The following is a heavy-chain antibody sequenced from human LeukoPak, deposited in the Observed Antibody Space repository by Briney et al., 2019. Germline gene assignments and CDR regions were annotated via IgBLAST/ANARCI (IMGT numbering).Heavy chain of an antibody. V-gene: IGHV4-39*07. CDR2: IYYSGST. D-gene: IGHD3-3*01. J-gene: IGHJ4*02. CDR3: ARDNGPYDFWSGYYYFDY. Sequence: SETLSLTCTVSGGSISSSSYYWGWIRQPPGKGLEWIGSIYYSGSTYYNPSLKSRVTISVDTSKNQFSLKLSSVTAADTAVYYCARDNGPYDFWSGYYYFDYWGQGTLVTVSS. CDR1: GGSISSSSYY.